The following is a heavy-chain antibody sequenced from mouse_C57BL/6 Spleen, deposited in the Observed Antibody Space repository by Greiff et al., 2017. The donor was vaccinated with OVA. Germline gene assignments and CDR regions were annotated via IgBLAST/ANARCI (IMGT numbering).Heavy chain of an antibody. CDR2: INPSSGYT. D-gene: IGHD4-1*01. J-gene: IGHJ2*01. V-gene: IGHV1-7*01. CDR3: ARNWDENYFDY. Sequence: VQLQQSGAELAKPGASVKLSCKASGYTFTSYWMHWVKQRPGQGLEWIGYINPSSGYTKYNQKFKDKATLTADKSSSTADIQLSSLTYEDSAVYYCARNWDENYFDYWGQGTTLTVSS. CDR1: GYTFTSYW.